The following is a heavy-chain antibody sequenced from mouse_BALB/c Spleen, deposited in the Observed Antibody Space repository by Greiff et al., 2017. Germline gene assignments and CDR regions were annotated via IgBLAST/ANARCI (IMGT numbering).Heavy chain of an antibody. J-gene: IGHJ2*01. CDR2: IYPYNGGT. CDR3: ARLYGNSFDY. CDR1: GYTFTDYN. V-gene: IGHV1S29*02. Sequence: DVKLQESGPELVKPGASVKISCKASGYTFTDYNMHWVKQSHGKSLEWIGYIYPYNGGTGYNQKFKSKATLTVDNSSSTAYMELRSLTSEDSAVYYCARLYGNSFDYWGQGTTLTVSS. D-gene: IGHD2-1*01.